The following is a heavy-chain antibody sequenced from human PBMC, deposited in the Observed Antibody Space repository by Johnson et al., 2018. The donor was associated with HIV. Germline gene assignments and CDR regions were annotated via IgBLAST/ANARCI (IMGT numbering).Heavy chain of an antibody. Sequence: QVQLVESGGGVVQPGRSLRLSCAASGFTFRSYGMHWVRQAPGKGLEWVADSVKGRFTISRDNPKNTLYLQMNSLRAEDTAVYYCARDLGVVHNLGSGVWGQGTMVTFSS. J-gene: IGHJ3*01. V-gene: IGHV3-30*19. D-gene: IGHD1-1*01. CDR1: GFTFRSYG. CDR3: ARDLGVVHNLGSGV.